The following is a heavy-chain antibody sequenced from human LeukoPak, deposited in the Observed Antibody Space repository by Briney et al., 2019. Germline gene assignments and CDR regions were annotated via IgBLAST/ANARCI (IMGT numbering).Heavy chain of an antibody. Sequence: GASVKVSCKASGYTSTSYGISWVRQAPGQGLEWMGWISAYNGNTNYAQKLQGRVTMTTDTSTSTAYMELRSLRSDDTAVYYCARDQGRYYDSSGLHWGQGTLVTVSS. CDR2: ISAYNGNT. D-gene: IGHD3-22*01. J-gene: IGHJ4*02. CDR1: GYTSTSYG. V-gene: IGHV1-18*01. CDR3: ARDQGRYYDSSGLH.